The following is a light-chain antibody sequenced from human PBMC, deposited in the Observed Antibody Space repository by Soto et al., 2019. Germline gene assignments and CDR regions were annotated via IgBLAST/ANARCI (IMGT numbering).Light chain of an antibody. Sequence: EIVLTQSPATLSLSPGERATLSCRASQSVSSYLAWYQQKPGQATMLLIYDASNRATGIQARFIGSGSGTDFTLTISSLEPEDFAVYYCQQRSNWPPYTFGQGTKREIK. J-gene: IGKJ2*01. CDR2: DAS. CDR1: QSVSSY. V-gene: IGKV3-11*01. CDR3: QQRSNWPPYT.